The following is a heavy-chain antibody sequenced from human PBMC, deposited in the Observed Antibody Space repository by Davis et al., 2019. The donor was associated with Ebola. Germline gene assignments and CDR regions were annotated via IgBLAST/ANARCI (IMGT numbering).Heavy chain of an antibody. V-gene: IGHV1-69*13. CDR1: GGTFTSFA. Sequence: SVKVSCKTSGGTFTSFAVSWVRQAPGRGLEWVGGIIPIFRSPNYAQKFLDRVTITADESTRTVYMEMRSLRPEDTAVYFCARGRTGFYYDSSDSPHWFDPWGQGTLVTVSS. J-gene: IGHJ5*02. CDR2: IIPIFRSP. D-gene: IGHD3-22*01. CDR3: ARGRTGFYYDSSDSPHWFDP.